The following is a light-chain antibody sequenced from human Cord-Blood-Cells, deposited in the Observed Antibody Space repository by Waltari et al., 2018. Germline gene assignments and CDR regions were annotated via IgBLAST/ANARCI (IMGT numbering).Light chain of an antibody. CDR3: CSYAGSSTWV. CDR1: SSDVGSYTL. J-gene: IGLJ3*02. V-gene: IGLV2-23*01. CDR2: EGS. Sequence: QSVLTQPASVSGSPGQSITISCTGTSSDVGSYTLVSWYQPHPGKAPKLMIYEGSKRPSGVSNRFSGSKSGNTASLTISGLQAEDEADYYCCSYAGSSTWVVGGGTKLTVL.